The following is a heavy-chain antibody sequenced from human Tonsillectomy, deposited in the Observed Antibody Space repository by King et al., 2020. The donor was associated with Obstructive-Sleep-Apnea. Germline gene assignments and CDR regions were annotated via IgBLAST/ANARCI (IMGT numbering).Heavy chain of an antibody. CDR1: GFNFSLYD. V-gene: IGHV3-13*01. Sequence: VQLVEFGGGLVQPGGSLRISCAAAGFNFSLYDIHWVRQTTGRRLEWVSFVGTAGEIFYADSVEGRFTISRENVKNSLYLQMTNLRAGDSAVYYCTRGGSTISPDEFDYWGQGTLVTVSS. J-gene: IGHJ4*02. CDR2: VGTAGEI. D-gene: IGHD5-24*01. CDR3: TRGGSTISPDEFDY.